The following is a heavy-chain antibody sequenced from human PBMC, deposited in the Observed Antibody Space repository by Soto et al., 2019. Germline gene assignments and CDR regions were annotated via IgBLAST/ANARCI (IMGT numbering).Heavy chain of an antibody. Sequence: GGSLRLSCAASGFTFSSYGMPWVRQAPGKGLEWVAVISYDGSNKYYADSVKGRFTSSRDNSKNTLYLQMNSLRAEDTAVYYCAKDTRDYAGPGGRLDPWGQGTLVTVAS. CDR1: GFTFSSYG. J-gene: IGHJ5*02. V-gene: IGHV3-30*18. CDR2: ISYDGSNK. CDR3: AKDTRDYAGPGGRLDP. D-gene: IGHD3-16*01.